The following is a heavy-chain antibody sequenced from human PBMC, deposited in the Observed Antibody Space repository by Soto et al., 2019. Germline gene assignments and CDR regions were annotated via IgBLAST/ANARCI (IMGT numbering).Heavy chain of an antibody. V-gene: IGHV5-51*01. CDR1: GYSFTIYC. CDR2: IYPGDSDT. Sequence: GESLKISCDGSGYSFTIYCIGLVLQMPGKGLEWMGIIYPGDSDTRYSPSFQGQVTISADKSISTAYLQWSSLKASDTAMYYCARHQPEGLPGMDVWGQGTTVTV. J-gene: IGHJ6*02. CDR3: ARHQPEGLPGMDV.